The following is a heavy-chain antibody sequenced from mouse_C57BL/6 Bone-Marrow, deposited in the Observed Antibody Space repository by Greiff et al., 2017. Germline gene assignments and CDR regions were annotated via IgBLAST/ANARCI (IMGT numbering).Heavy chain of an antibody. V-gene: IGHV1-15*01. CDR2: IDPETGGT. CDR3: RSDGDY. Sequence: VQLVESGAELVRPGASVTLSCKASGYTFTDYEMHWVKQTPVHGLEWIGAIDPETGGTAYNQKFKGKAIRTADKSSSTAYMELRSLQSEDSAVYYCRSDGDYWGQGTTLTVSS. J-gene: IGHJ2*01. CDR1: GYTFTDYE.